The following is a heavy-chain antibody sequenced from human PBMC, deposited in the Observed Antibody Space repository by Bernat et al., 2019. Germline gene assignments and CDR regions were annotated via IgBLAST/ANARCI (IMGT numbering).Heavy chain of an antibody. CDR3: ASSYDSSGYDWFDP. J-gene: IGHJ5*02. Sequence: QVQLQESGPGLVKPSETLSLTCTVSGGSISGYYWSWIRQPPGKGLDWIGYIYYSGSTNYNPSLKSRVTISVDTSKNQFSLKLSSVTAADTAVYYCASSYDSSGYDWFDPWGQGTLVTVSS. D-gene: IGHD3-22*01. CDR2: IYYSGST. CDR1: GGSISGYY. V-gene: IGHV4-59*01.